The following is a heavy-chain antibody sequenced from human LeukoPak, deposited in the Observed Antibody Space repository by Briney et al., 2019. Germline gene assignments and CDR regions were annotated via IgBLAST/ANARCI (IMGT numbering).Heavy chain of an antibody. J-gene: IGHJ4*02. V-gene: IGHV3-23*01. CDR3: AKDLRQLWSFFDY. Sequence: PGGTLRLSCAASGFTFSSYAMSWVRQAPGKGLEWVSAISGSGGSTYYADSVKGRFTISRDNSKNTLYLQMNSLRAEDTAVYYCAKDLRQLWSFFDYWGQGTLVTVSS. CDR2: ISGSGGST. CDR1: GFTFSSYA. D-gene: IGHD5-18*01.